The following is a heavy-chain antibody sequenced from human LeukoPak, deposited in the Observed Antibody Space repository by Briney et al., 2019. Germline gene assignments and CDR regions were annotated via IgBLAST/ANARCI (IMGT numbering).Heavy chain of an antibody. V-gene: IGHV1-2*02. Sequence: ASVKVSCKASGYTFTDYYMHWVRQAPGQGFEWMGWINPNDGDTNYAQKFQGRVTMTRDTSISTAHMEVSRLRSDDTAVYYCARANFLYCSSSTCLFDYWAREPWLPSRQ. CDR1: GYTFTDYY. D-gene: IGHD2-2*01. CDR2: INPNDGDT. J-gene: IGHJ4*02. CDR3: ARANFLYCSSSTCLFDY.